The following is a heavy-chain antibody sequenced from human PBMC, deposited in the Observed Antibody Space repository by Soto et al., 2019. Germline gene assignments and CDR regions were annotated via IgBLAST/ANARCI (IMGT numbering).Heavy chain of an antibody. J-gene: IGHJ5*02. CDR2: IYYSGST. Sequence: QVQLQESGPGLIKPSQTLTLHYTVSGGSISSGGYYWSWIRQHPGKGLEWIGYIYYSGSTYYNPSLKSRVTISVDTSKNQFSLKLSSVTAADTAVYSCARDHYYYGSGSPTHWFDPWGQGTLVTVSS. D-gene: IGHD3-10*01. V-gene: IGHV4-31*03. CDR1: GGSISSGGYY. CDR3: ARDHYYYGSGSPTHWFDP.